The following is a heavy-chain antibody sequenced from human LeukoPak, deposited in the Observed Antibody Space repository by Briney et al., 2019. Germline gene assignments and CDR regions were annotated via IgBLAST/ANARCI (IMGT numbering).Heavy chain of an antibody. D-gene: IGHD2-2*01. CDR1: GYTFTGYY. CDR2: INPNSGGT. J-gene: IGHJ4*02. CDR3: ARVSLAAAIAVFDY. V-gene: IGHV1-2*06. Sequence: ASVKVSCKASGYTFTGYYMHWVRQAPGQGLEWMGRINPNSGGTNYAQKLQGRVTMTTDTSTSTAYMELRSLRSDDTAVYYCARVSLAAAIAVFDYWGQGTLVTVSS.